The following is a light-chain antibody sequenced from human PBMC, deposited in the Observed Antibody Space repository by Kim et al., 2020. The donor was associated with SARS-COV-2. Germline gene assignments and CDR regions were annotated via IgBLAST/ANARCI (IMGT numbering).Light chain of an antibody. CDR3: QHYGRSLPIT. Sequence: EIVLTQSPGTPSLSSGERATLSCRASQTVSSTYLAWYQQKPGQAPRLLIFGESSRATGIPDRFSGSGSGTDFTLTISSLEPEDFAVYYCQHYGRSLPITFGQGTRLEI. CDR2: GES. J-gene: IGKJ5*01. CDR1: QTVSSTY. V-gene: IGKV3-20*01.